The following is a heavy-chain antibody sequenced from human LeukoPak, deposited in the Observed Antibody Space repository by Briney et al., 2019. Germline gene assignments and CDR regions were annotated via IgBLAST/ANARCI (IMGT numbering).Heavy chain of an antibody. Sequence: GGSLILSCSASGFTFSNYAMHWVRQAAGKGLEYVSIISTNGGSSYYADSVKGRFTVSRDNSENTLYLQMSSLRVEDTAVYYCVKDYSSFAFGVWGQGTVVTVSS. D-gene: IGHD2-21*01. CDR2: ISTNGGSS. CDR3: VKDYSSFAFGV. CDR1: GFTFSNYA. J-gene: IGHJ3*01. V-gene: IGHV3-64D*06.